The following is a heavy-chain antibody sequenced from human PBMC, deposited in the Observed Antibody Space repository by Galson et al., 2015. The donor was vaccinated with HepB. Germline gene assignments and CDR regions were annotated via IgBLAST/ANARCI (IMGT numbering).Heavy chain of an antibody. V-gene: IGHV3-21*01. Sequence: SLRLSCAASGFTFSSYSMNWVRQAPGKGLEWVSSISSSSSYIYYADSVKGRFTISRDNAKNSLYLQMNSLRAEDTAVYYCARSSAGSNAFDIWGQGTMVTVSS. CDR3: ARSSAGSNAFDI. CDR1: GFTFSSYS. D-gene: IGHD3-22*01. J-gene: IGHJ3*02. CDR2: ISSSSSYI.